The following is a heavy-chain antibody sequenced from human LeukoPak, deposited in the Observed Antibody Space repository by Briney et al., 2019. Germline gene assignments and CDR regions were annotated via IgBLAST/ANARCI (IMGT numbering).Heavy chain of an antibody. Sequence: ASVKVSCKASGYTFTSHGIRWVRQAPGQGLEWMGWISAYNGNTNYAQKLPGRVTMTTDTSTSTAYMELRSLRSDNTAVYYCARDGRVYCSGGSCYYYYYYGMDVWGQGTTVTVSS. J-gene: IGHJ6*02. CDR3: ARDGRVYCSGGSCYYYYYYGMDV. V-gene: IGHV1-18*01. CDR1: GYTFTSHG. D-gene: IGHD2-15*01. CDR2: ISAYNGNT.